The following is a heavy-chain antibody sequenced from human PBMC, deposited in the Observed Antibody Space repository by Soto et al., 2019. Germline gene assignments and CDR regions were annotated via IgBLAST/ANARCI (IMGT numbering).Heavy chain of an antibody. Sequence: GGSLRLSCAASGFSFNSYTMSWVRQAPGKAPEWVAGISGSGDHTHYADSVKGRYTISRDNFKNTLSLQMNSLRAEDSAVYYCAKDRGMTTVTFDAFQNWGQGTLVTVSS. J-gene: IGHJ1*01. CDR3: AKDRGMTTVTFDAFQN. CDR1: GFSFNSYT. D-gene: IGHD4-17*01. V-gene: IGHV3-23*01. CDR2: ISGSGDHT.